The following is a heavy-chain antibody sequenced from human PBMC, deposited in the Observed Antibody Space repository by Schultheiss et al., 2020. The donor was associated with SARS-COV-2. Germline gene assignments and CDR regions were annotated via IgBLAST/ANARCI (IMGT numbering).Heavy chain of an antibody. V-gene: IGHV4-61*02. CDR3: ARDSPRSSAHLDY. Sequence: SETLSLTCAVSGGSISSGGYYWSWIRQPAGKGLEWIGRIYASGSTNYNSSLKSRVTMSLDTSKNQFSLRLTSVTAADTAVYYCARDSPRSSAHLDYWGQGTLVTVSS. CDR2: IYASGST. J-gene: IGHJ4*02. CDR1: GGSISSGGYY.